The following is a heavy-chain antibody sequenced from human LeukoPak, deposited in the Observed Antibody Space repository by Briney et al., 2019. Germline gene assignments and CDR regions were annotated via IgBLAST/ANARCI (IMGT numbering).Heavy chain of an antibody. CDR1: GYTLTSYY. CDR2: INPSGGST. J-gene: IGHJ6*02. D-gene: IGHD1-26*01. CDR3: AREQSSVYGMDV. V-gene: IGHV1-46*01. Sequence: ASVKVSCKASGYTLTSYYMHWVRQAPGQGLEWMGIINPSGGSTSYAQKFQGRVTMTRDTSTSTVYMELSSLRSEDTAVYYCAREQSSVYGMDVWGQGTTVTVSS.